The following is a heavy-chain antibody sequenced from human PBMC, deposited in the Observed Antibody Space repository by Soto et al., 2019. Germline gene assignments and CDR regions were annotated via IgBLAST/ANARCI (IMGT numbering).Heavy chain of an antibody. Sequence: EVQLVESVGGLVQPGGSLRLSCAASGFTVSSNYMSWVRQAPGKGLEWVSVIYSGGSTYYADSVKGRFTISRHNSKNTLYLQMNSLRAEDTAVHYCARASRFGENYYYYYYGMDVWGQGTTVTVSS. CDR2: IYSGGST. D-gene: IGHD3-10*01. CDR3: ARASRFGENYYYYYYGMDV. CDR1: GFTVSSNY. J-gene: IGHJ6*02. V-gene: IGHV3-53*04.